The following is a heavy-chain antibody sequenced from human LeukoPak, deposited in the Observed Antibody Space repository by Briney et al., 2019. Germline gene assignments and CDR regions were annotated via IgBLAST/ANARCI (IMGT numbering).Heavy chain of an antibody. CDR1: GFTFSSYG. CDR2: IRYDGSNK. Sequence: GGSLRLSYAASGFTFSSYGMHWVRQAPGKGLEWVAFIRYDGSNKYYADSVKGRFTISRDNSKNTLYLQMNSLRAEDTAVYYCAKDGSKQLVKNWFDPWGQGTLVTVSS. J-gene: IGHJ5*02. V-gene: IGHV3-30*02. D-gene: IGHD6-13*01. CDR3: AKDGSKQLVKNWFDP.